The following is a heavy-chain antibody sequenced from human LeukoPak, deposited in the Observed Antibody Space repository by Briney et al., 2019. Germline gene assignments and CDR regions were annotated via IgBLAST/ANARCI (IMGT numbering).Heavy chain of an antibody. CDR2: INPNSGGT. Sequence: ASVRVSCKASGYTFTGYYMHWVRQAPGQGLEWMGWINPNSGGTNYAQKFQGRVTMTRDTPISTAYMELSGLRSDDTAVYYCARTNYDFWSGYYPDWGQGTLVTVSS. CDR3: ARTNYDFWSGYYPD. D-gene: IGHD3-3*01. CDR1: GYTFTGYY. V-gene: IGHV1-2*02. J-gene: IGHJ4*02.